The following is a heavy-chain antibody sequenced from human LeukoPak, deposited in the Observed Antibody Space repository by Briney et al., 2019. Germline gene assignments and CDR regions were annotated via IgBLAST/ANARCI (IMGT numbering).Heavy chain of an antibody. V-gene: IGHV1-46*01. CDR1: GYTFTSYS. CDR2: INPNRGNT. CDR3: ARAVSFWYQFHN. Sequence: ASVKVSCKASGYTFTSYSLHWVRQAPGQGLEWMGMINPNRGNTNYAQNFQGRVTMTRDTSTSTVYMELSSLRYEDTAVYYCARAVSFWYQFHNWGQGTLVTVSS. J-gene: IGHJ4*02. D-gene: IGHD6-13*01.